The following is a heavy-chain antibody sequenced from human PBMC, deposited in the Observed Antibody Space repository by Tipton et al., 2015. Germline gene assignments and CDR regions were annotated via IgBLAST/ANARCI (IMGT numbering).Heavy chain of an antibody. V-gene: IGHV3-7*01. CDR2: IKNDGSNK. CDR1: GFTFSTYW. J-gene: IGHJ3*02. D-gene: IGHD4-23*01. CDR3: ARDVIGGSFYI. Sequence: GSLRLSCAASGFTFSTYWMSWVRQTPGKGLEWVGQIKNDGSNKYYLDSMEGRFAISRDNAKNSLFLQMNTLRAEDTSVYYCARDVIGGSFYIWGQGTTVPVSP.